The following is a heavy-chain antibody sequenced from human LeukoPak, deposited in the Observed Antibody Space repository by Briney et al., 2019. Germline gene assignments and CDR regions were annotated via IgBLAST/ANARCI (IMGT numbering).Heavy chain of an antibody. CDR2: IYYSGST. CDR3: ASIVVAHYYYYYGMDV. Sequence: SETLSLTCTVSGGSISSYYWSWIRQPAGKGLEWIGRIYYSGSTNYNPSLKSRVTISVDTSKNQFSLKLSSVTAADTAVYYCASIVVAHYYYYYGMDVWGQGTTVTVSS. CDR1: GGSISSYY. D-gene: IGHD3-22*01. V-gene: IGHV4-4*07. J-gene: IGHJ6*02.